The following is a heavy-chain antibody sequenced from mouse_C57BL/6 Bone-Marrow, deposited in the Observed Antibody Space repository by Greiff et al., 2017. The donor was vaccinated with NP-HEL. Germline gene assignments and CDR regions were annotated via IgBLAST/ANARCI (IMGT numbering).Heavy chain of an antibody. CDR1: GYAFTNYL. CDR3: AALLCLTGGFAD. V-gene: IGHV1-54*01. CDR2: INPGSGGT. D-gene: IGHD2-10*01. J-gene: IGHJ3*01. Sequence: VQLQQSGAELVRPGTSVKVSCKASGYAFTNYLIEWVKQRPGQGLEWIGVINPGSGGTNYNEKFKGKATLTADKSSSTAYMQLSSLTSEDSAVDFCAALLCLTGGFADWGQGTLVTVSA.